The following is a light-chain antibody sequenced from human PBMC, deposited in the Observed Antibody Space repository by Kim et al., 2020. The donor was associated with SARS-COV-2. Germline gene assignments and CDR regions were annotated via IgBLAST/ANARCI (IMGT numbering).Light chain of an antibody. CDR2: SNN. CDR1: ISNIGSNT. V-gene: IGLV1-44*01. CDR3: AAWDDSLNGYV. Sequence: ELTQPPSASGTPGQRVTISCSGSISNIGSNTVNWYQQLPGTAPKLLIYSNNQRPSGVPDRFSGSKSGTSASLAISGLQSEDEADYYCAAWDDSLNGYVFGTGTKVTVL. J-gene: IGLJ1*01.